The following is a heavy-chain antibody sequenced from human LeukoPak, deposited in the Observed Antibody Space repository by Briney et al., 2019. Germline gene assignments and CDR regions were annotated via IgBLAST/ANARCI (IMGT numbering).Heavy chain of an antibody. V-gene: IGHV1-2*02. D-gene: IGHD1-26*01. CDR2: INPNSGGT. CDR1: GYTFTGYY. J-gene: IGHJ4*02. Sequence: ASVKVSCKASGYTFTGYYIHWVRQAPGQGLEWMGWINPNSGGTNYAQRFQGRVTMTRDTSISTAYMELSRLRSDDTAVYYCATLSGNSWEYYFDYWGQGTLVTVSS. CDR3: ATLSGNSWEYYFDY.